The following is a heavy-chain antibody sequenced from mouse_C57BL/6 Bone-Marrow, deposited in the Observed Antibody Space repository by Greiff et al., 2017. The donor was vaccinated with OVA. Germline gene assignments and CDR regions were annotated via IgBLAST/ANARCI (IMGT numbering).Heavy chain of an antibody. D-gene: IGHD1-1*01. CDR1: GYAFSSSW. J-gene: IGHJ2*01. CDR2: IYPGDGDT. CDR3: ARWGLLDYFDY. V-gene: IGHV1-82*01. Sequence: QVQLQQSGPELVKPGASVKISCKASGYAFSSSWMNWVKQRPGKGLEWIGRIYPGDGDTTYNGKFKGKATLTADKSSSTAYMQLSSLTSEDSAVYFCARWGLLDYFDYWGQGTTLTVSS.